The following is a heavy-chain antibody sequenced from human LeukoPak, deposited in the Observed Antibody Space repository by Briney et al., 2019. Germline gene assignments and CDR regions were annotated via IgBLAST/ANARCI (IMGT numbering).Heavy chain of an antibody. J-gene: IGHJ4*02. CDR2: IKQDGSEK. D-gene: IGHD3-22*01. CDR3: AKHRFESGGYHSTD. V-gene: IGHV3-7*03. CDR1: GFTFSSYW. Sequence: GGSLRLSCAASGFTFSSYWMSWVRQAPGKGLEWVANIKQDGSEKYYVDFVKGRFTISRDNAKNSLYLQMNSLRDEDTAVYYCAKHRFESGGYHSTDWGQGTLVTVSS.